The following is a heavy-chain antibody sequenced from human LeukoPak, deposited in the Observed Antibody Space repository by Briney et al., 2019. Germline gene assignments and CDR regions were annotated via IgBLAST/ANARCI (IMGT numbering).Heavy chain of an antibody. CDR2: ISGSGGST. CDR1: GFTFSSYS. CDR3: AKALDYGYYYGMDV. D-gene: IGHD4-17*01. V-gene: IGHV3-23*01. Sequence: GGSLRLSCAASGFTFSSYSMNWVRQAPGKGLEWVSAISGSGGSTYYADSVKGRFTISRDNSKNTLYLQMNSLRAEDTAVYYCAKALDYGYYYGMDVWGQGTTVTVSS. J-gene: IGHJ6*02.